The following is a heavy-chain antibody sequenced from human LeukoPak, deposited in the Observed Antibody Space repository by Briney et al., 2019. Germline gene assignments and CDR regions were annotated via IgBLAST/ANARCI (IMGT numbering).Heavy chain of an antibody. CDR3: ARGEYSGSYYGFDY. CDR2: IREGGSEK. J-gene: IGHJ4*02. D-gene: IGHD1-26*01. CDR1: GFTFSNYW. Sequence: GGSLRLSCAASGFTFSNYWMNWVRQAPGKGLEWVANIREGGSEKYYVDSVKGRFTISRDNAKNSLYLQMNSLRAEDTALYYCARGEYSGSYYGFDYWGQGTLVTVSS. V-gene: IGHV3-7*03.